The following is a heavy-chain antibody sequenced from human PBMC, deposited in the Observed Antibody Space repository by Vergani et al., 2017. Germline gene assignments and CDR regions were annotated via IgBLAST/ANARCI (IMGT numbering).Heavy chain of an antibody. V-gene: IGHV4-59*01. Sequence: QVQLQESGPGLVKPSETLSLTCTVSGGSISSYYWSWIRQPPGKGLEWIGYIYYSGSTNYNPSLKSRVTISVDTSKNQFSLKLRSVTAADTAVYYCARAGVYFFEYGMDVWGQGTTVTVSS. CDR1: GGSISSYY. D-gene: IGHD3-3*01. J-gene: IGHJ6*02. CDR2: IYYSGST. CDR3: ARAGVYFFEYGMDV.